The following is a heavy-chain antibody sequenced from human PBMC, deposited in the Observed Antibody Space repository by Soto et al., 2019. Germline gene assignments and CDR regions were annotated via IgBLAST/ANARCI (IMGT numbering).Heavy chain of an antibody. CDR3: ARGQLGSYNWFDP. V-gene: IGHV4-59*01. CDR2: IYYSGST. J-gene: IGHJ5*02. Sequence: PSETLSLTCTVSGGSISSYYWSWIRQPPGKGLEWIGYIYYSGSTNYNPSLKSRVTISVDTSKNQFSLKLSSVTAADTAVYYCARGQLGSYNWFDPWGQGTLVTVSS. D-gene: IGHD6-13*01. CDR1: GGSISSYY.